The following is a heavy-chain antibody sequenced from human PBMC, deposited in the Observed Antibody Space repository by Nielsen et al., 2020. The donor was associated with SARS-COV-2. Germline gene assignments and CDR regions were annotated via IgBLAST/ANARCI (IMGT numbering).Heavy chain of an antibody. J-gene: IGHJ1*01. CDR3: AKMTPPGIAAGTTEYFQH. CDR1: GFSVSSNY. D-gene: IGHD6-13*01. V-gene: IGHV3-53*01. CDR2: IYSGGGA. Sequence: GGSLRLSCAATGFSVSSNYMSWVRQAPGKALEWVSVIYSGGGASYADSVKGRFTISRDKPKNTLYVLMKSMRAEDTAVYYCAKMTPPGIAAGTTEYFQHWGQGTLVTVSS.